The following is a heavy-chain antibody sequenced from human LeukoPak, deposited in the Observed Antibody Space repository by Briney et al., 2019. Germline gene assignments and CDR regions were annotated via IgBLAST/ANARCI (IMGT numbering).Heavy chain of an antibody. D-gene: IGHD3-22*01. Sequence: PGGSLRLSGAASGFTVSRHYMSWVRQTPGKGLEWVSIIYSPGGTYYADSVKGRFTISRDNSKNTVYLQMNSLRVEDTAVYYCARAPYSADSSATPPAFDIWGQGTMVTVSS. CDR1: GFTVSRHY. J-gene: IGHJ3*02. CDR3: ARAPYSADSSATPPAFDI. CDR2: IYSPGGT. V-gene: IGHV3-53*01.